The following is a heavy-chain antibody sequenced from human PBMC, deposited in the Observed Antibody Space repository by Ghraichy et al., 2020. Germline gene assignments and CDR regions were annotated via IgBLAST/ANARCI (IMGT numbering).Heavy chain of an antibody. CDR1: GFTFSSYW. CDR3: SGTFSAIDV. J-gene: IGHJ6*02. D-gene: IGHD2/OR15-2a*01. V-gene: IGHV3-7*03. CDR2: ICQDGREK. Sequence: GSLRLSCVTSGFTFSSYWMTWVRQAPGKGLEWVANICQDGREKYYVDSVKGRFTISRDNAKNSLFLQMDSLGAEDSAVYYCSGTFSAIDVWGHGTTVTVSS.